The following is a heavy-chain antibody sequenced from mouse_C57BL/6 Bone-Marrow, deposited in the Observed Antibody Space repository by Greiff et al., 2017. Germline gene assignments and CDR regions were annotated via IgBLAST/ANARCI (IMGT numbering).Heavy chain of an antibody. V-gene: IGHV1-64*01. CDR2: IHPNGGSP. CDR3: ASSYDYGDYTMDY. D-gene: IGHD2-4*01. Sequence: QVQLQQPGAELVKPGASVKLSCKASGYTFTNYWMHWVKQRPGQGLEWIGMIHPNGGSPDYNEKFKSEATLSVDKSSRTAYMELSSLTSESSAVYYCASSYDYGDYTMDYWGQGTSVTVSS. CDR1: GYTFTNYW. J-gene: IGHJ4*01.